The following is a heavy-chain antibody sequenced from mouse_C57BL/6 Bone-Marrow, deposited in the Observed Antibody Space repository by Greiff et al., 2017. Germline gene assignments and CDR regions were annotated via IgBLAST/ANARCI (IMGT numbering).Heavy chain of an antibody. CDR1: GYTFTDYY. D-gene: IGHD4-1*01. Sequence: EVQLQQSGPVLVKPGASVKMSCKASGYTFTDYYMNWVKQSHGKSLEWIGVINPYNGGTSYNQKFKGKATLTVDKSSSPAYLELNSLTSEDSSVFYCGRDWDSGVYYFDYWGQGTTLTVSS. CDR2: INPYNGGT. J-gene: IGHJ2*01. CDR3: GRDWDSGVYYFDY. V-gene: IGHV1-19*01.